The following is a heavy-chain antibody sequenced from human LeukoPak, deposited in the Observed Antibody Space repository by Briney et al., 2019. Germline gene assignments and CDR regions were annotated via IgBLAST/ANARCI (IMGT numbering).Heavy chain of an antibody. V-gene: IGHV3-13*01. CDR1: GFAFNNSD. D-gene: IGHD2/OR15-2a*01. Sequence: GGFLRLSCAASGFAFNNSDMHWVRQATGRGLEWVSSIGTIGDTFYPASMKGRFTISRENAKNSFYLQMNSLRAEDTAVYYCARSFYDDFPRWGQGTLVTVSS. J-gene: IGHJ4*02. CDR3: ARSFYDDFPR. CDR2: IGTIGDT.